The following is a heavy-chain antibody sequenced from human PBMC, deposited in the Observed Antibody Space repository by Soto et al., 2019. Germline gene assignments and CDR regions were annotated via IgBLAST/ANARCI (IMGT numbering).Heavy chain of an antibody. CDR2: ISGSGGST. CDR3: AKDSYSSSWFRDDAFDI. Sequence: GGSLRLSCAASGFTFSSYAMSWVRQAPGKGLEWVSAISGSGGSTYYADSVKGRFTISRDNSKNTLYLQMNRLRAEDTAVYYCAKDSYSSSWFRDDAFDIWGQGTMVTVSS. V-gene: IGHV3-23*01. J-gene: IGHJ3*02. D-gene: IGHD6-13*01. CDR1: GFTFSSYA.